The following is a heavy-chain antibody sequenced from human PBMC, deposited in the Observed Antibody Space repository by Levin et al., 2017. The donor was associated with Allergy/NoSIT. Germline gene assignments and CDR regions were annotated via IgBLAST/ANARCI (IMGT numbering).Heavy chain of an antibody. Sequence: GGSLRLSCAASGFTFSSYEMNWVRQAPGKGLEWVSYISSGGTTVYHADSAKGRFTISRDNAKNSLYLQMNSLRAEDTALYYCARDRFWSGYYGHDAFDTWGPGTMVTVSS. D-gene: IGHD3-3*01. CDR1: GFTFSSYE. CDR3: ARDRFWSGYYGHDAFDT. V-gene: IGHV3-48*03. J-gene: IGHJ3*02. CDR2: ISSGGTTV.